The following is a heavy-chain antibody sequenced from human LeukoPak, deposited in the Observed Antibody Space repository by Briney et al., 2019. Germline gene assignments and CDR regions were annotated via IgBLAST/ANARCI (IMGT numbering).Heavy chain of an antibody. CDR2: ISGSGGST. Sequence: GGSLRLSCAASGFTFSSYAMSWVRQAPGKGLEWVSAISGSGGSTYYADSVKGRFTISRDNAKNSLYLQMNSLRAEDTAVYYCARDRAPWRVRGVIPYYGMDVWGQGTTVTVSS. CDR3: ARDRAPWRVRGVIPYYGMDV. D-gene: IGHD3-10*01. V-gene: IGHV3-23*01. J-gene: IGHJ6*02. CDR1: GFTFSSYA.